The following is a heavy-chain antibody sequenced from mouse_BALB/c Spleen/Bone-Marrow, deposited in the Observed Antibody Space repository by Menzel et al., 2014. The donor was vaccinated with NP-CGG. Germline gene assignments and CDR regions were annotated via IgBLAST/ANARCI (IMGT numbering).Heavy chain of an antibody. CDR1: GFTFSSFG. J-gene: IGHJ2*01. Sequence: VQLQESVGGLVQPGGSRKLSCAASGFTFSSFGMHWVRQAPEKGLAWVAYISSGSSTIYYADTVKGRFTISRDNPKNTLFLQMTSLRSEDTAMYYCARDGPLYDVGYFDYGGQGTTLTVSS. CDR2: ISSGSSTI. CDR3: ARDGPLYDVGYFDY. V-gene: IGHV5-17*02. D-gene: IGHD2-14*01.